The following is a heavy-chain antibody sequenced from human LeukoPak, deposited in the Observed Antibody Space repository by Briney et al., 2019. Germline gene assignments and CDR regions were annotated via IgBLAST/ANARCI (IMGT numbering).Heavy chain of an antibody. D-gene: IGHD3-22*01. CDR1: GFTFSDYY. V-gene: IGHV3-11*01. J-gene: IGHJ3*02. CDR3: ATNYYDSSGYYYVNAFDI. Sequence: GGSLRLSCAASGFTFSDYYMSWIRQAPGKGLEWVSYISSSGSTIYYADSVKGRFTISRDNSKNTLYLQMNSLRAEDTAVYYCATNYYDSSGYYYVNAFDIWGQGTMVTVSS. CDR2: ISSSGSTI.